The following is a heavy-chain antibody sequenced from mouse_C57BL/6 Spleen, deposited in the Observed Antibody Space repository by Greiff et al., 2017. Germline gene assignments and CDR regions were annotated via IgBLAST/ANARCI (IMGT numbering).Heavy chain of an antibody. CDR3: ARFEYSNFYAMDY. CDR1: GFSFTGYY. V-gene: IGHV1-42*01. CDR2: INPSTGGT. Sequence: EVQLQQSGPELVKPGASVKISCKASGFSFTGYYMNWVKQSPEKSLEWIGEINPSTGGTTYNQKFKAKATLTVDKSSSTAYMQLKSLTSEDSAFYYCARFEYSNFYAMDYWGQGTSVTVSS. J-gene: IGHJ4*01. D-gene: IGHD2-5*01.